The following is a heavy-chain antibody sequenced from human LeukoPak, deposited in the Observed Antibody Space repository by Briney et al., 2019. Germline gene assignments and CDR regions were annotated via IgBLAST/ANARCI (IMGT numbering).Heavy chain of an antibody. J-gene: IGHJ4*02. CDR2: IYSSGDA. D-gene: IGHD3-10*01. Sequence: GGSLRLSCAASGFTVSSKYMSWVRQTPGKGLQWVALIYSSGDAYTPDSVKGRFTISRDDSENTLYLQMDSLRAEDTAVYYCATGYYFGSGSYGYLDYWGQGTLVTVCS. CDR3: ATGYYFGSGSYGYLDY. CDR1: GFTVSSKY. V-gene: IGHV3-53*01.